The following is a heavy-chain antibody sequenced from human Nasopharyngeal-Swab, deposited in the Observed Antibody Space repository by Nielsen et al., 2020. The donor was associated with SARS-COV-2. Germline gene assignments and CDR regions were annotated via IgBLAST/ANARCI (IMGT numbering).Heavy chain of an antibody. CDR3: ATIWFGDSGGWFDP. CDR1: GDSVSSNSAA. V-gene: IGHV6-1*01. Sequence: QTLSLTCAISGDSVSSNSAAWNWIRQSPSRGLEWLGRTYYRSKWYNDYAVSVKSRITINPDTSKNQFSLQLNSVTPEDTAVYYCATIWFGDSGGWFDPWGQGTLVTVSS. CDR2: TYYRSKWYN. J-gene: IGHJ5*02. D-gene: IGHD3-10*01.